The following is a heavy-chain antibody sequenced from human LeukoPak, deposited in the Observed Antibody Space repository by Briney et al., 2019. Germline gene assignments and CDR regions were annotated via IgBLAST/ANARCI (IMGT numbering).Heavy chain of an antibody. J-gene: IGHJ3*02. Sequence: GGSLRLSGAASGFTFSSYAMSWVRQAPGKGLEWVSAISGSGGSTYYADSVKGRFTISRDNSKNTLYLQMNSLRAEDTAVYYCAKDGSAEYYYDSSGYYDAFDIWGQGTMVTVSS. CDR1: GFTFSSYA. CDR2: ISGSGGST. V-gene: IGHV3-23*01. D-gene: IGHD3-22*01. CDR3: AKDGSAEYYYDSSGYYDAFDI.